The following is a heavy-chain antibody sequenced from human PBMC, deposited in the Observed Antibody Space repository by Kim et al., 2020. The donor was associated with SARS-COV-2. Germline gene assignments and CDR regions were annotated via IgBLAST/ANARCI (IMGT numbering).Heavy chain of an antibody. CDR3: ARGRGSSSSRANYFDY. D-gene: IGHD6-6*01. CDR2: INHSGST. J-gene: IGHJ4*02. Sequence: SETLSLTCAVYGGSFSGYYWSWIRQPPGKGLEWIGEINHSGSTNYNPSLKSRVTISVDTSKNQFSLKLSSVTAADTAVYYCARGRGSSSSRANYFDYWGQGTLVTVSS. CDR1: GGSFSGYY. V-gene: IGHV4-34*01.